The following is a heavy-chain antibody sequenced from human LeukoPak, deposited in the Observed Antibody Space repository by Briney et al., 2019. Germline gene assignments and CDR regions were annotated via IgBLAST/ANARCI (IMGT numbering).Heavy chain of an antibody. J-gene: IGHJ5*02. Sequence: SETPSLTCTVSGGSISSYYWSWIRQPPGKGLEWIGYVYYSGSTNYNPSLKSRVTISVDTSKNQFSLKLSSVTAADTAVYYCARGTAAAVYWFDPWGQGTLVTVSS. V-gene: IGHV4-59*01. D-gene: IGHD6-13*01. CDR3: ARGTAAAVYWFDP. CDR1: GGSISSYY. CDR2: VYYSGST.